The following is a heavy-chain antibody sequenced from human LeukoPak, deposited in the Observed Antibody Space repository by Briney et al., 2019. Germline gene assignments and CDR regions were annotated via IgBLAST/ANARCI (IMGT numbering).Heavy chain of an antibody. J-gene: IGHJ4*02. Sequence: GGSLRLSCAASGFAFSSYAMSWVRQAPGKGLEWVSFFYRGDSTYYAESVRGRFTISRDNSKNTLYLLMNSLIPEDTAVYYCAREVVSIPSYFDSWGQGTLVTVSS. V-gene: IGHV3-53*01. CDR3: AREVVSIPSYFDS. CDR2: FYRGDST. D-gene: IGHD2-21*01. CDR1: GFAFSSYA.